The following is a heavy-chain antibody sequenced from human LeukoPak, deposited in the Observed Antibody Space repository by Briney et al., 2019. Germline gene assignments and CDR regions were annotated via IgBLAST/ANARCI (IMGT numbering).Heavy chain of an antibody. J-gene: IGHJ6*03. CDR1: GGSISSYY. V-gene: IGHV4-4*07. CDR2: IYTSGST. CDR3: AREAYYDYVWGSYRYYYMDV. Sequence: KSSETLSLTCTVPGGSISSYYWSWIRQPAGKGLERIGRIYTSGSTNYNPALKGRVTMSVDTSKNQFSLKLSSVTAADTAVYYCAREAYYDYVWGSYRYYYMDVWGKGTTVTISS. D-gene: IGHD3-16*02.